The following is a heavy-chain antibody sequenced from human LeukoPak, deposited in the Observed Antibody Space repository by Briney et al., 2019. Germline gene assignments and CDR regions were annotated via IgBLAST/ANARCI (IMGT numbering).Heavy chain of an antibody. J-gene: IGHJ4*02. Sequence: GGSLRLSCAASGFSFSGYGMHWVRQAPGKGLEWVAVISYDGSDKKYGDSVKGRFTISRDNSKNTLYLQMNSLRAEDTAVYYCARARRLDYWGQGTLVTVSS. V-gene: IGHV3-30*03. CDR2: ISYDGSDK. CDR1: GFSFSGYG. CDR3: ARARRLDY.